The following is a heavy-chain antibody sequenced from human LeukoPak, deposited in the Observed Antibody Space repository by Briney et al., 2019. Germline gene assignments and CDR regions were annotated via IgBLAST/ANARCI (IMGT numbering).Heavy chain of an antibody. D-gene: IGHD2-8*01. Sequence: PGGSLRLSCAASGFTVSNNYMSWVRQAPGKGLEWVSLIYAGGSTYYADSVKGRFTISRDNSKNTLYLQMNSLRAEDTAVYYCARDEWSNHAFDIWGQGTMVTVSS. J-gene: IGHJ3*02. CDR1: GFTVSNNY. CDR3: ARDEWSNHAFDI. CDR2: IYAGGST. V-gene: IGHV3-53*01.